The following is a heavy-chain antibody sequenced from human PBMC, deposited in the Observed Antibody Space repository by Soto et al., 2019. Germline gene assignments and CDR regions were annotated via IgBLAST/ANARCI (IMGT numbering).Heavy chain of an antibody. V-gene: IGHV1-18*01. D-gene: IGHD6-19*01. J-gene: IGHJ6*02. CDR2: ISGYNGNT. CDR1: GYTFSNFG. Sequence: QVQLVQSGTEVMTPGASVKVSCKASGYTFSNFGLSWVRQAPGQGLEWMGWISGYNGNTNSAQRFQGRVTMTTDTSTSTAYMEVRSLTSDDTAVYYCARDKGYGFGWSSSSGMDVWGQGTTVPVSS. CDR3: ARDKGYGFGWSSSSGMDV.